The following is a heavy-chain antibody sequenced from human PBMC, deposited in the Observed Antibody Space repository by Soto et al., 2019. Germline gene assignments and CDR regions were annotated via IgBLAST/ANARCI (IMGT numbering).Heavy chain of an antibody. CDR1: GFTFSSYW. V-gene: IGHV3-74*01. CDR3: ARGAMGNYYNDY. D-gene: IGHD3-10*01. CDR2: IKGDGIST. J-gene: IGHJ4*02. Sequence: EVHLVESGGGLVQSGGSLRHSCAASGFTFSSYWMHWVRQAPGKGLVWVSRIKGDGISTNYADSVKGRFTISRDNAKDTVFLQMNGLSADDTAVYYCARGAMGNYYNDYWGQGTLVTVSS.